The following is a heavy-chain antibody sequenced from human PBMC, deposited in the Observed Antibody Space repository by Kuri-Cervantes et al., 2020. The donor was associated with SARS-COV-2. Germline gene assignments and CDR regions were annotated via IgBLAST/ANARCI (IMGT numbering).Heavy chain of an antibody. CDR1: GYTFTSYA. D-gene: IGHD3-22*01. Sequence: SVKVSCKASGYTFTSYAIRWVRQAPGQGLEWMGRIIPIFGIANYAQKFQGRVTITADKSTSTAYMELSSLRSEDTAVYYCARVWYYYDSSGPPWYYYYGMDVWGQGTTVTVSS. J-gene: IGHJ6*02. CDR2: IIPIFGIA. CDR3: ARVWYYYDSSGPPWYYYYGMDV. V-gene: IGHV1-69*04.